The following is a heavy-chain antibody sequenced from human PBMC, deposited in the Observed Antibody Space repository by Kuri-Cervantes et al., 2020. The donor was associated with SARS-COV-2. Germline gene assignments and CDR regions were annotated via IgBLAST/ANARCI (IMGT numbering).Heavy chain of an antibody. CDR1: GGSISSGDYY. CDR2: IYYSGST. CDR3: ARQLANNAFDI. V-gene: IGHV4-30-4*08. J-gene: IGHJ3*02. Sequence: LRLSCTVSGGSISSGDYYWSWIRQPPGKGLEWIGYIYYSGSTYYNPSLKSRVTISVDTSKNQFSLKLSSVTAADTAVYYCARQLANNAFDIWGQGTMVTVSS. D-gene: IGHD4/OR15-4a*01.